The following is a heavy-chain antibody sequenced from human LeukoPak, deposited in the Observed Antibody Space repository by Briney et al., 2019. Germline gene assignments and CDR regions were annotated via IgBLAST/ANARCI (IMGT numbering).Heavy chain of an antibody. CDR2: IIPIFGTA. CDR1: GGTFSSYA. CDR3: ARGCEAVTQRVWFDP. J-gene: IGHJ5*02. V-gene: IGHV1-69*06. D-gene: IGHD4-17*01. Sequence: AASVKVSCKASGGTFSSYAISWVRQAPGQGLEWMGGIIPIFGTANYAQKFQGRVTITADKSTSTAYMELSSLRSEDTAVYYCARGCEAVTQRVWFDPWGQGTLVTVSS.